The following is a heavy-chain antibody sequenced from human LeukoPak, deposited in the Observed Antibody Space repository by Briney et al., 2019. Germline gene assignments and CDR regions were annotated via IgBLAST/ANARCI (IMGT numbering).Heavy chain of an antibody. D-gene: IGHD6-13*01. CDR2: IERDGSST. V-gene: IGHV3-74*01. Sequence: GGSLRLSCAASGFTFSNYWMLWVRQAPGKGLVWVSRIERDGSSTRYADPVKGRFLISRDNAKNTLDLQMNSLRAEDTAVYYCARAAYSSPPDFWGQGALVTVSS. J-gene: IGHJ4*02. CDR3: ARAAYSSPPDF. CDR1: GFTFSNYW.